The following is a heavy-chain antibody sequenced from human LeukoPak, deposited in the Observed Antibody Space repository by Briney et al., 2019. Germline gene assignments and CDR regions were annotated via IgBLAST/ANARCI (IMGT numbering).Heavy chain of an antibody. Sequence: SETLSLTCTVSGGSISTYYWNWIRKPPGKGLEWIGYIYHSGSTNYNPSLQSRVTISVDTSKNQFSLNLNSVTAADTAVYYCARGGAARLHFQNWGQGTLVTVSS. J-gene: IGHJ1*01. CDR1: GGSISTYY. V-gene: IGHV4-59*01. CDR2: IYHSGST. D-gene: IGHD6-6*01. CDR3: ARGGAARLHFQN.